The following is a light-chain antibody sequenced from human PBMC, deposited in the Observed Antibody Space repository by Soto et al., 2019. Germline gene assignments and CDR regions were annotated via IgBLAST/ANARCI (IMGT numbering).Light chain of an antibody. CDR1: QRINSC. Sequence: DIQMTQSPSSQSASVGDRVTITCRASQRINSCLNWYQQKPGKAPKLLIYAASSLQSGVPSRFSGSGSATDFTLTISSLHPDDFATYYCQESFSSPRTFGQGTRVEI. J-gene: IGKJ1*01. V-gene: IGKV1-39*01. CDR2: AAS. CDR3: QESFSSPRT.